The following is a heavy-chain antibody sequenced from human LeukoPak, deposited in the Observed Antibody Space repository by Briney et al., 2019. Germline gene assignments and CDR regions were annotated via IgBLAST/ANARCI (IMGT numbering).Heavy chain of an antibody. CDR1: GFTFSSYG. V-gene: IGHV3-30*02. CDR3: AKDRVIVPGATSFDY. D-gene: IGHD2-2*01. J-gene: IGHJ4*02. Sequence: GGSLRLSCAASGFTFSSYGMSWVRQAPGKGLEWVTFIRYDGNNKFYADSVKGRFTISRDNSKNTVYLQMNSLRTEDTAVYYCAKDRVIVPGATSFDYWGQGTLVTVSS. CDR2: IRYDGNNK.